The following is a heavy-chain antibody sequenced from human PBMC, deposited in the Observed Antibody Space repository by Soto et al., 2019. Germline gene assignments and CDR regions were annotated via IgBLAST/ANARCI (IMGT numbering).Heavy chain of an antibody. V-gene: IGHV3-23*01. Sequence: GGSLRLSCAASGFTFSSYAMSWVRQAPGKGLEWVSAISGSGGSTYYADSVKGRFTISRDNSKNTLYLQMNSLRAEDTAVYYSAKVWAYDFWSETHWGQGTLVTVSS. CDR2: ISGSGGST. CDR3: AKVWAYDFWSETH. D-gene: IGHD3-3*01. CDR1: GFTFSSYA. J-gene: IGHJ4*02.